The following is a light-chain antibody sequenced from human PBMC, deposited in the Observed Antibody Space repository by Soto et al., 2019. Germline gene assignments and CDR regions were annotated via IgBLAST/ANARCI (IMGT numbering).Light chain of an antibody. CDR2: SNT. V-gene: IGLV1-44*01. Sequence: QSVLTQPPSASGTPGQRVTISCSGSSSNIGGNTVNWYQQLPGTAPELLIYSNTKRPSGVPDRFSGSQSGTSVSLAISDLQSEDEADYYCAAWDDSLKGYVFGTGTKVTVL. CDR3: AAWDDSLKGYV. J-gene: IGLJ1*01. CDR1: SSNIGGNT.